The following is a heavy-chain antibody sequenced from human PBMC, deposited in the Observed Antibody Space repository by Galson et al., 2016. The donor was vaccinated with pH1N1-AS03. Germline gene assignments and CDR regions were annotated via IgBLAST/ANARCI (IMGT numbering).Heavy chain of an antibody. V-gene: IGHV1-69*04. Sequence: SVKVSCKASGGTFSSDAISWVRQAPGQGLEWMGRIIPILGITDYAQKFQGRVTITADKSTRTAYMELSSLRSEDTAVYYCARDTSTTATTHFDCWGQGTLVTISS. D-gene: IGHD4-17*01. CDR3: ARDTSTTATTHFDC. J-gene: IGHJ4*02. CDR1: GGTFSSDA. CDR2: IIPILGIT.